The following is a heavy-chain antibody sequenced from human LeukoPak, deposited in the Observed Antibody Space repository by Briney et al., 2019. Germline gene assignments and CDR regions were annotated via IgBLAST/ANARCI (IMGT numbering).Heavy chain of an antibody. V-gene: IGHV4-30-4*03. J-gene: IGHJ5*02. D-gene: IGHD4-17*01. CDR2: IYHSGST. Sequence: PSETLSLTCTVSGGSISSGDYYWSWIRQPPGKGLEWIGYIYHSGSTYYNPSLKSRVTISVDTSKNQFSLKLTSVTAADTGVYFCTYGDFKNWFDPWGQGILVTVSS. CDR1: GGSISSGDYY. CDR3: TYGDFKNWFDP.